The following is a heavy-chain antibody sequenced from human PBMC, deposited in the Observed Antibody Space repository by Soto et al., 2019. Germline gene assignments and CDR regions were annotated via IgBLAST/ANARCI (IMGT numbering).Heavy chain of an antibody. Sequence: GGSLRLSCAASGFTFSSYGMHWVRQAPGKGLEWVAVISYDGSNKYYADSVKGRFTISRDNSKNTLYLQMNSLRAEDTAVYYCAKDVLHYSNYAYFDYWGQGTLVTVSS. CDR3: AKDVLHYSNYAYFDY. V-gene: IGHV3-30*18. J-gene: IGHJ4*02. CDR2: ISYDGSNK. D-gene: IGHD4-4*01. CDR1: GFTFSSYG.